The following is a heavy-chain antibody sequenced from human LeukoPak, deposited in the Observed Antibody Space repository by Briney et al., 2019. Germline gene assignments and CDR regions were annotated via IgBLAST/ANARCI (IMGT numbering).Heavy chain of an antibody. CDR2: IYYSGST. Sequence: PSETLSLTCTVSGYSISSGYYWGWIRQPPGKGLEWIGSIYYSGSTYYNPSLKSRVTISVDTSKNQFSLKLSSVTAADTAVYYCARDGGSYYDILTGYYNPPFDYWGQGTLVTVSS. CDR3: ARDGGSYYDILTGYYNPPFDY. V-gene: IGHV4-38-2*02. J-gene: IGHJ4*02. CDR1: GYSISSGYY. D-gene: IGHD3-9*01.